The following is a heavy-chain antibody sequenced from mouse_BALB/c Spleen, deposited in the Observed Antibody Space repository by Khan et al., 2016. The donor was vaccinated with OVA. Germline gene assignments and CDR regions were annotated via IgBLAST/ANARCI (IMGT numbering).Heavy chain of an antibody. CDR1: GYTFTSYW. CDR2: INPITGYT. D-gene: IGHD1-1*01. CDR3: ARSKLLRFLFDY. V-gene: IGHV1-7*01. J-gene: IGHJ2*01. Sequence: QVQLQQSGAELAKPGASVKMSCKASGYTFTSYWMHWVKQRPGQGLEWIGYINPITGYTEYNQKFKDKATLTADKSSSTAYMQLSSLTSEDSAVYYWARSKLLRFLFDYWGQGTTLTVSS.